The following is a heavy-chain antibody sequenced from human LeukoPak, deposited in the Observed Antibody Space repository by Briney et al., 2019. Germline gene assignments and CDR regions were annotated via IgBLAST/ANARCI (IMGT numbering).Heavy chain of an antibody. J-gene: IGHJ4*02. CDR1: GFTFSSYA. CDR2: ISYDGSNK. D-gene: IGHD6-19*01. CDR3: ARNGEQWLVWGPDY. Sequence: PGGSLRLSCAASGFTFSSYAMHWVRQAPGKGLEWVAVISYDGSNKYYADSVKGRLTISRDNSKNTLYLQMNSLRAEDTAVYYCARNGEQWLVWGPDYWGQGTLVTVSS. V-gene: IGHV3-30-3*01.